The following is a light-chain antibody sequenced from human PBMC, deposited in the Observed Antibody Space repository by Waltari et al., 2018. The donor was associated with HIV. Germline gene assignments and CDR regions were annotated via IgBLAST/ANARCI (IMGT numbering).Light chain of an antibody. CDR3: SSYTSSSTLVV. CDR2: EVS. Sequence: QSALTQPASVSGSPGQSITIPCTGTSSAVGGYNYVSWYQQPPGKAPKLMIYEVSNRPSGVSNRFSGSKSGNTASLTISGLQAEDEADYYCSSYTSSSTLVVFGGGTKLTVL. J-gene: IGLJ2*01. V-gene: IGLV2-14*01. CDR1: SSAVGGYNY.